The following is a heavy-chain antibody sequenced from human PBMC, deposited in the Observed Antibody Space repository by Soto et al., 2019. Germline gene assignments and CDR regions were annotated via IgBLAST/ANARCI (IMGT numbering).Heavy chain of an antibody. CDR1: GGNFKNYG. CDR3: AGEVGRTGLHF. V-gene: IGHV1-69*12. CDR2: LIPTFGVA. D-gene: IGHD3-9*01. Sequence: QVQLVQSGAEVKKPGSSVKVSCRTSGGNFKNYGFSWVRQAPGQGREWMGGLIPTFGVANYGQIFQGRLTITADESTSTAYMELSSLKSEDTAVYYCAGEVGRTGLHFWGQGTLVTVSS. J-gene: IGHJ4*02.